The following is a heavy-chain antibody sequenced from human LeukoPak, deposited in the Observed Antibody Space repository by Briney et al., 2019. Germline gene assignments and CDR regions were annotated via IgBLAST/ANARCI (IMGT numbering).Heavy chain of an antibody. J-gene: IGHJ4*02. CDR1: GFTFSKFP. V-gene: IGHV3-21*01. CDR2: ISPSSNYM. CDR3: ARATWDS. Sequence: PGGSLRLSCAASGFTFSKFPMGWVRQAPGRGLEWVSSISPSSNYMYYADSVKGRFTISRDNTKNSLYLQMNSLRAEDTAVYYCARATWDSWGQGALVTVSS. D-gene: IGHD2-15*01.